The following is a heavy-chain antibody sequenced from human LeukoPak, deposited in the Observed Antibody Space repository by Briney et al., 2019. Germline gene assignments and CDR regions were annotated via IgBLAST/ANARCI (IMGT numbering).Heavy chain of an antibody. V-gene: IGHV1-69*04. J-gene: IGHJ3*02. CDR1: GGTFSSYA. CDR2: IIPILGIA. Sequence: SVKVSCKASGGTFSSYAISWVRQAPGQGLEWMGRIIPILGIANYAQKFQGRVTITADKSTSTAYMELSSLRSEDTAVYYCARARCGGDCYHDAFDIWGQGTMVTVSS. D-gene: IGHD2-21*02. CDR3: ARARCGGDCYHDAFDI.